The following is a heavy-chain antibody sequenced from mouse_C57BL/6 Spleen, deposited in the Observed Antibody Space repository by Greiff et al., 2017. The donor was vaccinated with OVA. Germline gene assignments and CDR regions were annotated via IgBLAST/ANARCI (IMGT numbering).Heavy chain of an antibody. CDR1: GFSFNTYA. CDR2: IRSKSNNYAT. D-gene: IGHD1-1*01. V-gene: IGHV10-1*01. Sequence: EADGGLVQPKGSLKLSCAASGFSFNTYAMNWVRQAPGKGLEWVARIRSKSNNYATYYADSVKDRFTISRDDSESMLYLQMNNLKTEDTAMYYCVRNYYGYWYFDVWGTGTTVTVSS. J-gene: IGHJ1*03. CDR3: VRNYYGYWYFDV.